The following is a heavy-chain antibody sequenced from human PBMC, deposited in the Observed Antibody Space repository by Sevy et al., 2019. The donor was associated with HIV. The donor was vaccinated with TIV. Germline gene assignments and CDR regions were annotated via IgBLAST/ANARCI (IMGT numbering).Heavy chain of an antibody. J-gene: IGHJ6*02. CDR1: GGTFSSYA. CDR2: IIPIFGTA. V-gene: IGHV1-69*13. CDR3: ARVKAGTSRHSNYYYYYGMDV. D-gene: IGHD1-1*01. Sequence: ASVKVSCKASGGTFSSYAISWVRQAPGQGLEWMGGIIPIFGTANYAQKFQGRVTITADESTSTAYMELSSLRSEDTAVYYCARVKAGTSRHSNYYYYYGMDVWGQGTTVTVSS.